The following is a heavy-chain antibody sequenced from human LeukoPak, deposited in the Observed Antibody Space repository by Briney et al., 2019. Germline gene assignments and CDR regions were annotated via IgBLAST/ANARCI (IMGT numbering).Heavy chain of an antibody. V-gene: IGHV3-48*01. Sequence: PGGSLRLSCAVSGFTFNTYSMNWVRQAPGKGLEWVSYISSSSSTIYYADSVKGRFTISRDNAKNTLYLQMNSLRADDAAVYYCARLPYKWNDGRGQGTLVTVSS. CDR3: ARLPYKWNDG. D-gene: IGHD1-1*01. CDR2: ISSSSSTI. CDR1: GFTFNTYS. J-gene: IGHJ4*02.